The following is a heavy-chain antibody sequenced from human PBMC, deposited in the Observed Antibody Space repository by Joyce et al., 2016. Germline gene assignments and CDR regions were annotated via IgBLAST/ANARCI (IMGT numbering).Heavy chain of an antibody. V-gene: IGHV3-7*03. D-gene: IGHD6-13*01. CDR2: INEDGSEK. Sequence: EVYLVESGGGLVQPGGSLRLSCAASGFSFRYFWMDWVRQAPGKGLKWVAQINEDGSEKNYMDSLRGRFTISRDNAKNSVDLQINSLRVEDTAVYYCTRGSGTGWFDPWGQGTLVTVSS. J-gene: IGHJ5*02. CDR3: TRGSGTGWFDP. CDR1: GFSFRYFW.